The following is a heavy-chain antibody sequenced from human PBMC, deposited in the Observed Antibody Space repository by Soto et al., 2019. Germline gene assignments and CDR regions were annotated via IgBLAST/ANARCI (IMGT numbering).Heavy chain of an antibody. CDR3: ARGVSNYRVRIIDY. CDR1: GGSISSSSYY. D-gene: IGHD1-1*01. CDR2: IYYSGST. V-gene: IGHV4-39*01. Sequence: PSETLSLTCTVSGGSISSSSYYWGWIRQLPGKGLEWIGSIYYSGSTYYNPSLKSRVTISVDTSKNQFSLKLSSVTAADTAVYYRARGVSNYRVRIIDYWGQGTLVTVSS. J-gene: IGHJ4*02.